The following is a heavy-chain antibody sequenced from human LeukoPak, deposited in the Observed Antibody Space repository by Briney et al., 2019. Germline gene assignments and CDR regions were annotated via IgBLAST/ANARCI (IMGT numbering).Heavy chain of an antibody. V-gene: IGHV3-23*01. Sequence: GGSLRLSCAASGFTFSSYEMNWVRQAPEKGLEWVSAISGSGGSTYYADSVKGRFTISRDNSKNTLYLQMNSLRAEDTAVYYCAKDGLLWFGELLSLVDYWGQGTLVTVSS. D-gene: IGHD3-10*01. CDR1: GFTFSSYE. CDR2: ISGSGGST. J-gene: IGHJ4*02. CDR3: AKDGLLWFGELLSLVDY.